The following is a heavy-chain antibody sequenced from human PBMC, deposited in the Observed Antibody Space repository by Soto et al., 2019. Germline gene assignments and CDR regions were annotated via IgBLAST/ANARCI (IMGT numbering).Heavy chain of an antibody. CDR3: AKGGSCYSHHYHYMDL. J-gene: IGHJ6*03. CDR2: ISGSGGST. CDR1: GFTFSSYA. V-gene: IGHV3-23*01. Sequence: EVQLLESGGGLVQPGGSLRLSCAASGFTFSSYAMSWVRQAPGKGLEWVSAISGSGGSTYYADSVKGRFTISRDNSKNTLYLQMDSLRAQDTGVYYCAKGGSCYSHHYHYMDLWGKGTTVTVSS. D-gene: IGHD2-21*01.